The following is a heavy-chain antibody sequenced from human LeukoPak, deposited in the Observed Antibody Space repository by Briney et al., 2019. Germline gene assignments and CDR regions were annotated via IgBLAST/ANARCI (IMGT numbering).Heavy chain of an antibody. CDR1: GGSFSGYY. Sequence: SETLSHTCAVYGGSFSGYYWSWIRQPPGKGLEWIGEINHSGSTNYNPSLKSRVTISVDTSKNQFSLKLSSVTAADTAVYYCATLQCAGGDCYLELDYWGQGTLVTVSS. D-gene: IGHD2-21*02. J-gene: IGHJ4*02. CDR3: ATLQCAGGDCYLELDY. CDR2: INHSGST. V-gene: IGHV4-34*01.